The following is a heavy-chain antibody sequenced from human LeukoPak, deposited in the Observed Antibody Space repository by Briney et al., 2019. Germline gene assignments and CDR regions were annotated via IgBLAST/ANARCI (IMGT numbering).Heavy chain of an antibody. Sequence: SETLSLTCTVSGGSVSSGSYYWSWIRQPPGXXXXXXXXXYYSGSTNYNPSLKSRVTISVDTSKNQFSLKLSSVTAADTAVYYCARQNYDILTGYHNWFDPWGQGTLVTVSS. J-gene: IGHJ5*02. D-gene: IGHD3-9*01. CDR1: GGSVSSGSYY. CDR3: ARQNYDILTGYHNWFDP. V-gene: IGHV4-61*01. CDR2: XYYSGST.